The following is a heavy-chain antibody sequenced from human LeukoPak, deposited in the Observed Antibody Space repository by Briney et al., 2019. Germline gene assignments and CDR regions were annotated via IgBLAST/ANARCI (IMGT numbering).Heavy chain of an antibody. CDR1: GGSISSGSYY. CDR2: IYTSGST. CDR3: ATRRVYCSGGSRYNWFDP. Sequence: SQTLSLTCTVSGGSISSGSYYWRWIRQPAGKGLEWIGRIYTSGSTNYNPSLKSRVTISVDTSKNQFSLKLSSVTAADTAVYYCATRRVYCSGGSRYNWFDPWGQGTLVTVSS. J-gene: IGHJ5*02. D-gene: IGHD2-15*01. V-gene: IGHV4-61*02.